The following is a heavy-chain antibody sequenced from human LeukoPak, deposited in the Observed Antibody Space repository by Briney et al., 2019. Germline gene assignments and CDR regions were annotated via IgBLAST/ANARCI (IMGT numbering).Heavy chain of an antibody. D-gene: IGHD3-3*01. Sequence: ASAKVSCKASGYTFTGYYMHWVRQAPGQGLEWMGWINPNSGGTNYAQKFQGRVTMTRDTSISTAYMELSRLRSDDTAVYYCARGEPPVLRFLEWLLENNWFDPWGQGTLVTVSS. CDR3: ARGEPPVLRFLEWLLENNWFDP. CDR1: GYTFTGYY. J-gene: IGHJ5*02. V-gene: IGHV1-2*02. CDR2: INPNSGGT.